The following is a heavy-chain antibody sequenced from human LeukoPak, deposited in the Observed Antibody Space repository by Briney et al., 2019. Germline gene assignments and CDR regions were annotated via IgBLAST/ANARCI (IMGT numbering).Heavy chain of an antibody. CDR1: GGSFSGYY. J-gene: IGHJ6*03. CDR2: INHSGST. CDR3: ARRRYYYYMDV. V-gene: IGHV4-34*01. Sequence: SETLSLTCAVYGGSFSGYYWSWIRQPPGKGLEWIGEINHSGSTNYNPSLKSRVTISVDTSKNQFSLKLSSVTAADTAVYYCARRRYYYYMDVWGKGTTVTVSS.